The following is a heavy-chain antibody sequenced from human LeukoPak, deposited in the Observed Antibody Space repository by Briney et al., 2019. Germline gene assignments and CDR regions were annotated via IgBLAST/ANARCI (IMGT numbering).Heavy chain of an antibody. D-gene: IGHD3-22*01. V-gene: IGHV1-24*01. Sequence: ASVKVSCKVSGYTLTELSMHWMRQAPGKGLEWMGGFDPEDGETIYAQKFQGRVTMTEDTSTDTAYMELSSLRSEDTAVYYCATSRVFYYDSSGYFSSLDYWGQGTLVTVSS. CDR1: GYTLTELS. J-gene: IGHJ4*02. CDR3: ATSRVFYYDSSGYFSSLDY. CDR2: FDPEDGET.